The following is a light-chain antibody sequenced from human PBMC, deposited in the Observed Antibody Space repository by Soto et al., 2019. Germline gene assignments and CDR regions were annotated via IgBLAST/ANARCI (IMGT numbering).Light chain of an antibody. Sequence: QSVMTQPPSVSAAPGQRVTISCSGRSSNIGGNSVSWYQRLPGTAPKLLIYDDDKRPSGIPDRFSGSKSGTSATLGITGFQTGDEADYYCGSWDSSLSAYVFGTGTKLTVL. J-gene: IGLJ1*01. CDR2: DDD. CDR3: GSWDSSLSAYV. CDR1: SSNIGGNS. V-gene: IGLV1-51*01.